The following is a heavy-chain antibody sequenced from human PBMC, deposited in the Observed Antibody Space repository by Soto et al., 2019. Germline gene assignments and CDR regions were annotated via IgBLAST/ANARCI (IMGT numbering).Heavy chain of an antibody. CDR3: ARGAWAITMVRGVIIYGMDV. CDR2: INHSGST. V-gene: IGHV4-34*01. J-gene: IGHJ6*02. CDR1: GGSFSGYY. Sequence: SETLSLTCAVYGGSFSGYYWSWIRQPPGKGLEWIGEINHSGSTNYNPSLKSRVTISVDTSKNQFSLKLSSVTAADTAVYYCARGAWAITMVRGVIIYGMDVWGQGTTVTVSS. D-gene: IGHD3-10*01.